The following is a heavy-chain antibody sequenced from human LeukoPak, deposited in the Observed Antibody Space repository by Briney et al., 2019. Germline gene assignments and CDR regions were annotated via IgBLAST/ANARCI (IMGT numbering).Heavy chain of an antibody. CDR1: GFTFSGSA. CDR3: TSQTSQPPVDY. CDR2: IRSKANSYAT. D-gene: IGHD2-2*01. V-gene: IGHV3-73*01. J-gene: IGHJ4*02. Sequence: GGSLKLSCAASGFTFSGSAMHWVRQASGKGLEWVGRIRSKANSYATAYAASVKGRFTISRDDSKNTAYLQMNSPKTEDTAVYYCTSQTSQPPVDYWGQGTLVTVSS.